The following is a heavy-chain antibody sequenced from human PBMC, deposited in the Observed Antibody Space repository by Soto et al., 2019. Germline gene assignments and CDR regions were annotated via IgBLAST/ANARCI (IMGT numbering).Heavy chain of an antibody. Sequence: PSETLSLTCTVSGGSISSGGYYWSWIRQHPGKGLEWIGYIYYSGSTYYNPSLKSRVTTSVDTSKNQFSLKLSSVTAADTAVYYCARVDGSGYYYTFDYWGQGTLVTVSS. CDR1: GGSISSGGYY. D-gene: IGHD3-22*01. CDR3: ARVDGSGYYYTFDY. V-gene: IGHV4-31*03. J-gene: IGHJ4*02. CDR2: IYYSGST.